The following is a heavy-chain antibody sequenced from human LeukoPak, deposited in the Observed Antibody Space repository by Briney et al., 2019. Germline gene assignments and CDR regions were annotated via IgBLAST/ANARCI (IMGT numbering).Heavy chain of an antibody. D-gene: IGHD3-22*01. CDR3: APSYYYDSSGSFDY. CDR2: ISAYNGNT. CDR1: GYTFTSYG. J-gene: IGHJ4*02. Sequence: GASVKVSCKASGYTFTSYGISWVRQAPGQGLEWMGWISAYNGNTNYAQKLQGRVTMTTDTSTSTAYMELRSLRSDDTAVYYCAPSYYYDSSGSFDYWGQGTLVTVSP. V-gene: IGHV1-18*01.